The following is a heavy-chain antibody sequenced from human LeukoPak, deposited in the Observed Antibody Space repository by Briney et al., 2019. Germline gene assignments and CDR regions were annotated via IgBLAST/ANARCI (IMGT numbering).Heavy chain of an antibody. Sequence: RPGGSLRLSCAASGFTFSSYWMSWVRQAPGKGLEWVANIKQDGSEKYYVDSVKGRFTISRDNAKNSLYLQMNSLRAEDTAVYYCARAGVYSGYDEVDGFDPWGQGTLVTVSS. J-gene: IGHJ5*02. CDR1: GFTFSSYW. V-gene: IGHV3-7*01. D-gene: IGHD5-12*01. CDR3: ARAGVYSGYDEVDGFDP. CDR2: IKQDGSEK.